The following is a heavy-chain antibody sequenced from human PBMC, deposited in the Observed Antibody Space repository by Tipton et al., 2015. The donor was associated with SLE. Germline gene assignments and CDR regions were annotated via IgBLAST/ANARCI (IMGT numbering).Heavy chain of an antibody. D-gene: IGHD3-3*01. CDR1: GGSFSGYY. Sequence: TLSLTCAVYGGSFSGYYWSWIRQPPGKGLEWIGYIYYSGSTNYNPSLKSRVTISVDTSKNQFSLKLSSVTAADTAVYYCARVLSYDFWSGYFGGPPDYWGQGTLVSVSS. CDR2: IYYSGST. J-gene: IGHJ4*02. CDR3: ARVLSYDFWSGYFGGPPDY. V-gene: IGHV4-59*01.